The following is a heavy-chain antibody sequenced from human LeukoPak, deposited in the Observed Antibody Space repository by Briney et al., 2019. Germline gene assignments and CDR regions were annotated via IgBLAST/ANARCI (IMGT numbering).Heavy chain of an antibody. CDR3: ARDARQQLVERFDY. CDR1: GFTFSDYY. V-gene: IGHV3-11*01. Sequence: GGSLRLPCAASGFTFSDYYMSWIRQAPGKGLEGVSYISSSGSTIYYADSVKGRFAISRDNAKNSLYLQINSLRAEDTAVYYCARDARQQLVERFDYWGQGTLVTVS. J-gene: IGHJ4*02. CDR2: ISSSGSTI. D-gene: IGHD6-13*01.